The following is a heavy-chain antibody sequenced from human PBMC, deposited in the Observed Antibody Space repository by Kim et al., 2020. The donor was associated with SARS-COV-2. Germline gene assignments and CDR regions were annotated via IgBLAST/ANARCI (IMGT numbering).Heavy chain of an antibody. J-gene: IGHJ4*02. D-gene: IGHD6-13*01. Sequence: NDYAVSVKSRITINPDTSKNQFSLQLNSVTPEDTAVYYCVRHIAAAGTDYWGQGTLVTVSS. CDR3: VRHIAAAGTDY. V-gene: IGHV6-1*01. CDR2: N.